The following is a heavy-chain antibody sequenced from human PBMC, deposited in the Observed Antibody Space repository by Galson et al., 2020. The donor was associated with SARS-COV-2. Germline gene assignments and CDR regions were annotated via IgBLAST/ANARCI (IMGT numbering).Heavy chain of an antibody. V-gene: IGHV1-46*01. J-gene: IGHJ3*02. CDR1: GYTFTSYY. CDR2: INPSGGST. Sequence: ASVKVSCKASGYTFTSYYMHWVRQAPGQGLEWMGIINPSGGSTSYAQKFQGRVTMTRDTSTSTVYMELSSLRSEDTAVYYCARGGRSGWNYSRKLASAFDIWGQGTMVTVSA. CDR3: ARGGRSGWNYSRKLASAFDI. D-gene: IGHD6-19*01.